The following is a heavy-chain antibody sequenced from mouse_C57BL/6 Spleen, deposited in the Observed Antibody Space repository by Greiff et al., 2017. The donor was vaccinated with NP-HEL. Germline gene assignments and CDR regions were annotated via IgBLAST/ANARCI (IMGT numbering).Heavy chain of an antibody. J-gene: IGHJ3*01. D-gene: IGHD1-1*01. CDR2: INPNNGGT. CDR1: GYTFTDYN. Sequence: VQLQQSGPELVKPGASVKIPCKASGYTFTDYNMDWVKQSHGKSLEWIGDINPNNGGTIYNQKFKGKATLTVDKSSSTAYMELRSLTSEDTAVYYCAMRGDTTVPFAYWGQGTLVTVSA. V-gene: IGHV1-18*01. CDR3: AMRGDTTVPFAY.